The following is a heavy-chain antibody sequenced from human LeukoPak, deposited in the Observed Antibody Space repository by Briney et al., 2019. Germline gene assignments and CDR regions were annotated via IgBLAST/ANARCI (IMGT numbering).Heavy chain of an antibody. J-gene: IGHJ6*03. V-gene: IGHV1-18*01. CDR2: ISAYNGNT. D-gene: IGHD5-12*01. CDR1: GYTFTSYG. Sequence: ASVKVSCKASGYTFTSYGISWVRQAPGQGLEWMGWISAYNGNTNYAQKLQGRVTMTTDTSTSTAYMELRSLRSDDTAVYYCARDSQHPYVDIVVNMDVWGKGTTVTVSS. CDR3: ARDSQHPYVDIVVNMDV.